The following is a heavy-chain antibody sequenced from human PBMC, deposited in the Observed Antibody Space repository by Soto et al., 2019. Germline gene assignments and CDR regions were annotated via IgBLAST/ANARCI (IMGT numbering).Heavy chain of an antibody. CDR3: ARVLGGWPDY. CDR2: INAGNGNT. V-gene: IGHV1-3*01. Sequence: QVQLVQSGAEVKKPGASVKASCKASGYTFTSYAMHWVRQAPGQRLEWMGWINAGNGNTKYSQKFQGRVTITRDTSASTAYMELSSLRSEDRAVYYCARVLGGWPDYWGQGTLATFSS. CDR1: GYTFTSYA. D-gene: IGHD2-15*01. J-gene: IGHJ4*02.